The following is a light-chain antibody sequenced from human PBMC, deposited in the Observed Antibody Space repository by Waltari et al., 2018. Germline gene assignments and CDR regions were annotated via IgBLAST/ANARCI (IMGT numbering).Light chain of an antibody. CDR3: VLYVGGGSWV. V-gene: IGLV8-61*01. J-gene: IGLJ3*02. CDR2: STN. Sequence: QTVVTQEPSFSVSPGGTVTLTCGLSSGSVSYNYYPIWFQQTPGQVPRTLSYSTNARCSGVSDRFSGSIRGNKAALTITGAQANDESDYYCVLYVGGGSWVFGGGTKLTVL. CDR1: SGSVSYNYY.